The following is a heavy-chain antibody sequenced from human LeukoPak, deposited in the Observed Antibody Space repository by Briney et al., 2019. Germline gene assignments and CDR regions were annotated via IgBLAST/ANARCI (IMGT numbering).Heavy chain of an antibody. D-gene: IGHD4-17*01. CDR3: AIKRAVTTDFDY. V-gene: IGHV3-74*01. J-gene: IGHJ4*02. CDR1: RFTFSSYW. CDR2: INSNGSST. Sequence: GGSLRLSCAASRFTFSSYWMHWVRQTPEKGLVWVSRINSNGSSTTYADSAKGRFTISRDNAKNTLYLQMNSLRAEDRAVYYCAIKRAVTTDFDYWGQGTLVTVSS.